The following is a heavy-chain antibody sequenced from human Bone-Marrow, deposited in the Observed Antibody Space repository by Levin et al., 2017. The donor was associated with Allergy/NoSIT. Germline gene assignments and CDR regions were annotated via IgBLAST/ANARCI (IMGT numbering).Heavy chain of an antibody. CDR2: IYASGST. D-gene: IGHD2-2*01. Sequence: GESLKISCAASGFTVSSNYMTWVRQAPGKGLQWVSVIYASGSTYNADSVKGRFTIPRDNSKNTLYLQMNGLTAEDTAIYYCAGVAIVRVTAGNACERWGQGTMVTVSS. J-gene: IGHJ3*01. CDR3: AGVAIVRVTAGNACER. CDR1: GFTVSSNY. V-gene: IGHV3-53*01.